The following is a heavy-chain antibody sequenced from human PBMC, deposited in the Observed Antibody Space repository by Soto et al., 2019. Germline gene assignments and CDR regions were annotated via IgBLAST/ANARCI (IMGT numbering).Heavy chain of an antibody. Sequence: EVQLLESGGGLVQPGGSLRLSCAASGFTFSSYAMSWVRQAPGRGLEWVSASSGSGGSTYYADSVKGRFTISRDNSKNTLYLQMNSLRAEDTAVYYCAKTDGSGSYYSKKFGMDVWGQGTTVTVSS. V-gene: IGHV3-23*01. D-gene: IGHD3-10*01. CDR1: GFTFSSYA. J-gene: IGHJ6*02. CDR2: SSGSGGST. CDR3: AKTDGSGSYYSKKFGMDV.